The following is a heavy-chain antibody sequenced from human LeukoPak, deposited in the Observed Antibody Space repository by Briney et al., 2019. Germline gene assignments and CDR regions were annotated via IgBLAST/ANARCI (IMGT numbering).Heavy chain of an antibody. V-gene: IGHV3-48*02. D-gene: IGHD1-26*01. CDR3: ASSGSYRFDY. J-gene: IGHJ4*02. Sequence: GGSLRLSCAASGFTFSSHSMNWVRQAPGKGLEWVSHITASGTAMFYADSVKGRFTVSRDNAKNSLYLQMNSLRDEDTAVYYCASSGSYRFDYWGQGTLVTVSS. CDR2: ITASGTAM. CDR1: GFTFSSHS.